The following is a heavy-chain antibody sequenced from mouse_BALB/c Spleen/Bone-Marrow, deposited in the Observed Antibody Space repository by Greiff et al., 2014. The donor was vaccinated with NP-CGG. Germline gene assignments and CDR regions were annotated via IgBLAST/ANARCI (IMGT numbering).Heavy chain of an antibody. D-gene: IGHD1-2*01. CDR1: GFTFSGYA. CDR2: ISSGGST. V-gene: IGHV5-6-5*01. J-gene: IGHJ3*01. CDR3: ARGNGFEGFAY. Sequence: DVMLVESGGGLVKPGGSLKLSCAASGFTFSGYAMSWVRQTPEKRLEWVASISSGGSTYYPDSVKGRFTISRDNARNILYLQMSSLRSEDTAMYYCARGNGFEGFAYWGQGTLVTVSA.